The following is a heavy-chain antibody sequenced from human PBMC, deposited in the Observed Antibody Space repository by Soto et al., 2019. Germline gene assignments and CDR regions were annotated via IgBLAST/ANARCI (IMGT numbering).Heavy chain of an antibody. V-gene: IGHV3-30*18. CDR1: GFTFSSYA. J-gene: IGHJ4*02. CDR3: AKDRMVRGDALDY. Sequence: GGSLRLSCAASGFTFSSYAMSWVRQAPGKGLEWVAVITYDGSNKYYADSVKGRFTISRDNSKNTLYLQMNSLRAEDTAVYYCAKDRMVRGDALDYWGQGTLVTVSS. CDR2: ITYDGSNK. D-gene: IGHD3-10*01.